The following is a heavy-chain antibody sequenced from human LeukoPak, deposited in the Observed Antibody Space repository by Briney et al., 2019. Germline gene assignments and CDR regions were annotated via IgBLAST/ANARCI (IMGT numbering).Heavy chain of an antibody. J-gene: IGHJ6*02. CDR1: GGSFSGHY. Sequence: SETLSLTCAVYGGSFSGHYWTWIRQSPGKGLEWIGESNHSGNTNYNPSLKSRVTISVDKSKNHFSLKLSSVTAADTAPYYCARAYSSSSVGMDVWGQGTTVTVSS. D-gene: IGHD6-6*01. CDR3: ARAYSSSSVGMDV. CDR2: SNHSGNT. V-gene: IGHV4-34*01.